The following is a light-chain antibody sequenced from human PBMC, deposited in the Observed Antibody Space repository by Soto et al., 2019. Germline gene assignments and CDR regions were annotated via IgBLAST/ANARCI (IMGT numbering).Light chain of an antibody. CDR1: SGDIAYNY. Sequence: NFMLTQPHSVSESPGKTVTISCTRSSGDIAYNYVQWFQQRPGSAPTTVIYKDTQRPSGVPDRFSGSIDSSSNSASLTIAGLKTEDEADYFCQSYYSSAVVFGGGTKLTVL. J-gene: IGLJ2*01. CDR2: KDT. CDR3: QSYYSSAVV. V-gene: IGLV6-57*04.